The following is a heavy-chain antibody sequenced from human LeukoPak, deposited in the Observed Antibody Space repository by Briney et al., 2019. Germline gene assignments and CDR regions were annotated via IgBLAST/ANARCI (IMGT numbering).Heavy chain of an antibody. Sequence: GASVKVSCKASGYTFTSYGISWVRQAPGQGLEWMGWISAYNGNTNYAQRLQGRVTMTTDTSTSTDYMELRSLRSDDTAVYYCAREYYDSNKRDYFDYWGQGTLVTVSS. V-gene: IGHV1-18*01. CDR1: GYTFTSYG. CDR3: AREYYDSNKRDYFDY. J-gene: IGHJ4*02. CDR2: ISAYNGNT. D-gene: IGHD3-22*01.